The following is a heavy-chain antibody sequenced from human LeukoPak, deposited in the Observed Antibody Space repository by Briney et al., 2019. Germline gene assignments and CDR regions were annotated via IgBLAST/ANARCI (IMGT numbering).Heavy chain of an antibody. CDR3: ARDTKTAGHDAFDI. V-gene: IGHV3-7*01. J-gene: IGHJ3*02. D-gene: IGHD6-13*01. Sequence: GGSLRLSCAASGFTFSSYWMTWVRQAPGKGLEWVANIKPDGSQIYYVDSVKGRFTISRDNAKNSLYLQMNSLRAEDTAVYYCARDTKTAGHDAFDIWGQGTMVTVSS. CDR2: IKPDGSQI. CDR1: GFTFSSYW.